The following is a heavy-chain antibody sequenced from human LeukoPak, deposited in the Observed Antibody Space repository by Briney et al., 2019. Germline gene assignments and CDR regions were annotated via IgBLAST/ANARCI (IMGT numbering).Heavy chain of an antibody. V-gene: IGHV3-23*01. Sequence: PGGSLRLSCAASGFTFSSYAMSWVRQAPGKGLEWVSTVSYSGTSTYYADSVKGRFTISRDNSENTLSLQMSGLRAEDTAVYYCAKALTAAYYFDYWGQGTLVTVSS. D-gene: IGHD2-21*02. CDR2: VSYSGTST. CDR3: AKALTAAYYFDY. CDR1: GFTFSSYA. J-gene: IGHJ4*02.